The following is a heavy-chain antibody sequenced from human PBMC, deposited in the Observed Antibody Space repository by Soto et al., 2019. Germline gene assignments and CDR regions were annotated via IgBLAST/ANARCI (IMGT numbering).Heavy chain of an antibody. CDR2: IIPIFGTA. CDR1: GGTFSSYA. V-gene: IGHV1-69*06. D-gene: IGHD2-2*01. CDR3: ARSKGDIVVVPAASYGMDV. J-gene: IGHJ6*02. Sequence: SVKVSCKASGGTFSSYAISWARQAPGQGLEWMGGIIPIFGTANYAQKFQGRVTITADKSTSTAYMELSSLRSEDTAVYYCARSKGDIVVVPAASYGMDVWGQGTTVTVSS.